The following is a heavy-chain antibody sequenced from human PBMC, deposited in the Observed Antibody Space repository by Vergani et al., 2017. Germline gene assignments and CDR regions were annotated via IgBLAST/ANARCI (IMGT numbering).Heavy chain of an antibody. CDR2: IRSKAYGGTT. Sequence: EVQLVESGGGLVQPGRSLRLSCTASGFTFGDYAMSWVRQAPGKGLEWVGFIRSKAYGGTTEYAASVKGRFTISRDDSKCIAYLQMNSLKTEDTAVYYCTRDLGSTMVRGGGYGMDVWGQGTTVTVSS. CDR3: TRDLGSTMVRGGGYGMDV. CDR1: GFTFGDYA. J-gene: IGHJ6*02. V-gene: IGHV3-49*04. D-gene: IGHD3-10*01.